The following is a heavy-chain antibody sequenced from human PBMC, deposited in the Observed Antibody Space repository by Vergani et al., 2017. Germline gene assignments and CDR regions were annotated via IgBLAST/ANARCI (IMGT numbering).Heavy chain of an antibody. CDR1: GFTFSSYA. CDR3: AKDLAAAPFYYCMDG. CDR2: ISGSGGST. Sequence: EVHLLESGGGQVEAGGSLRLSCVASGFTFSSYAMSWVRQAPGKGLEWVSAISGSGGSTYYADSVKGRFTISRDNSKNTLYLQMNSLRAEDTAVYYCAKDLAAAPFYYCMDGWGKGTTVTVSS. J-gene: IGHJ6*03. V-gene: IGHV3-23*01. D-gene: IGHD6-13*01.